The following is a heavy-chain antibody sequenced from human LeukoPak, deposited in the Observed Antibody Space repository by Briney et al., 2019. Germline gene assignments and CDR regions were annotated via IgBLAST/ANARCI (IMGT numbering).Heavy chain of an antibody. CDR3: ARDLSGSLYFDY. D-gene: IGHD3-10*01. Sequence: QPSETLSLTCSVSGASISPYYWNWNRQPAGKGLEWIGRLYPSGSSDYNPSLKSRVSISVGTSNNQFSLRVTSVTAADTAIYYCARDLSGSLYFDYWGQGILVTVSA. V-gene: IGHV4-4*07. CDR2: LYPSGSS. CDR1: GASISPYY. J-gene: IGHJ4*02.